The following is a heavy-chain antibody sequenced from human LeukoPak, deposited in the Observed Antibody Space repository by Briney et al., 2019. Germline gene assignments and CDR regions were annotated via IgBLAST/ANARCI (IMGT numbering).Heavy chain of an antibody. Sequence: ASVKVSCKASGYTFTSYAMHWVRQAPGQRLEWMGWINTGNGNTKYSQEFQGRVTISRDTSARTAYMELSSLRSEDMAVYYCARGAYDFWSGYYMYDYWGQGTLVTVSS. CDR3: ARGAYDFWSGYYMYDY. V-gene: IGHV1-3*03. CDR1: GYTFTSYA. CDR2: INTGNGNT. J-gene: IGHJ4*02. D-gene: IGHD3-3*01.